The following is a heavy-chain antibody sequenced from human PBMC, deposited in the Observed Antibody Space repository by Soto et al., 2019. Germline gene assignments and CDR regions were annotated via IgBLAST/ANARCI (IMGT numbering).Heavy chain of an antibody. CDR3: ARSLPSVLRYFGTNWFDP. Sequence: GASVKVSCKASGYTFTSYYMHWVRQAPGQGLEWMGIINPSGGSTSYAQKFQGRVTMTRDTSTSTVYMELSSLRSEDTAVYYCARSLPSVLRYFGTNWFDPWGKGTLVTVSS. CDR2: INPSGGST. D-gene: IGHD3-9*01. J-gene: IGHJ5*02. V-gene: IGHV1-46*01. CDR1: GYTFTSYY.